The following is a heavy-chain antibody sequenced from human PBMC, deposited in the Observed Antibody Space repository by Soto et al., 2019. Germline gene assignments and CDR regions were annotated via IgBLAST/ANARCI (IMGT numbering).Heavy chain of an antibody. V-gene: IGHV1-18*01. Sequence: ASVKVSCKASGFTFANYGLSWVRQAPGQGLEWLGWISAYNGNTDYAQKLQGRVTMTTDTSTSTVYMDLRSLRSDDTAVYYCARTDYGVFDKWGQGTLVTVSS. CDR2: ISAYNGNT. CDR3: ARTDYGVFDK. CDR1: GFTFANYG. D-gene: IGHD4-17*01. J-gene: IGHJ4*02.